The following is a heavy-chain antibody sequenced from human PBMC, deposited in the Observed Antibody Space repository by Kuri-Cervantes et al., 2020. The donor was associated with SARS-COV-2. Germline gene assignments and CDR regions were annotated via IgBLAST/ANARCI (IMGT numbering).Heavy chain of an antibody. CDR3: AREYCTNGVCYRIGGNWFDP. CDR2: IIPIFGTA. J-gene: IGHJ5*02. V-gene: IGHV1-69*06. CDR1: GGTFSSYA. Sequence: SVKVSCKASGGTFSSYAISWVRQAPGQGLEWMGGIIPIFGTANYAQKFQGRVTITADKSTSTAYMELSSLRSEDTAVYYCAREYCTNGVCYRIGGNWFDPWGQGTRVTVSS. D-gene: IGHD2-8*01.